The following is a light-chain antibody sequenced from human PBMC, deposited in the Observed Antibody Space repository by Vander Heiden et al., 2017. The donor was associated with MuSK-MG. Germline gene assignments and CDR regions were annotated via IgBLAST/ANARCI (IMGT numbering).Light chain of an antibody. J-gene: IGKJ2*02. CDR1: QSVSSY. CDR2: DAS. V-gene: IGKV3-11*01. CDR3: RQWSNCPCT. Sequence: IVFTQSPATLSLSPGERATLSCRASQSVSSYLARYEQKPGQAPRLLIYDASNRATHIPARYNGRGSGTDFTLSISSLEPKDIAVYYWRQWSNCPCTFGQGTKMEIK.